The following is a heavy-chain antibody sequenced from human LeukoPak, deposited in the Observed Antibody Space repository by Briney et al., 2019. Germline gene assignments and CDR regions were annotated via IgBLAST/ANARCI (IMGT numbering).Heavy chain of an antibody. J-gene: IGHJ3*02. CDR2: ISQSAIA. D-gene: IGHD5-18*01. CDR1: GYSINNAHY. Sequence: SETLSLTCAVSGYSINNAHYWAWIRQPPGKGLEWIGNISQSAIASYNPSLKSRVTISLDTSNSHFSLDLRSVTAADTAVYYCARASDTAMASDAFDIWGQGTMVTVSS. V-gene: IGHV4-38-2*01. CDR3: ARASDTAMASDAFDI.